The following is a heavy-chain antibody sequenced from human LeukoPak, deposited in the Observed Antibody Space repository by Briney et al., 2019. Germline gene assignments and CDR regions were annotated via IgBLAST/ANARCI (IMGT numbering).Heavy chain of an antibody. CDR1: GGSFSGYY. CDR3: ARRWLHRKGFDY. V-gene: IGHV4-34*01. Sequence: SESLSLTCAVYGGSFSGYYWSWIRQPPGKGLEWIGEINHSGSTNYNPSLKSRVTISVDTSKNQFSLKLSSVTAADTAVYYCARRWLHRKGFDYWGQGTLVTVSS. J-gene: IGHJ4*02. D-gene: IGHD5-24*01. CDR2: INHSGST.